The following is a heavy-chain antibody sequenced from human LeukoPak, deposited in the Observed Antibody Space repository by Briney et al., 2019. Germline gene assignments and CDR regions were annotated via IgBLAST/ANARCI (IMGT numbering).Heavy chain of an antibody. CDR1: GGSITNYH. J-gene: IGHJ4*02. CDR3: ARHISDVYYYDNSGFYGFDY. Sequence: PSETLSLTCTVSGGSITNYHWSWIRQPPGKGPEWIGYIYYSGNTNYNPSLRSRVTISVDTSKNQFYLRLNSVTAADTGVYFCARHISDVYYYDNSGFYGFDYWGQGTLVTVSS. CDR2: IYYSGNT. V-gene: IGHV4-59*08. D-gene: IGHD3-22*01.